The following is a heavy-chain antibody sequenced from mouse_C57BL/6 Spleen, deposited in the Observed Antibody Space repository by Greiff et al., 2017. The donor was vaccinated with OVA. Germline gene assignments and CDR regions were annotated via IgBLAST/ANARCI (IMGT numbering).Heavy chain of an antibody. CDR1: GYTFTSYW. D-gene: IGHD1-1*01. J-gene: IGHJ2*01. CDR2: IDPSDSYT. Sequence: VQLQQPGAELVMPGASVKLSCKASGYTFTSYWMHWVKQRPGQGLEWIGEIDPSDSYTNYNQKFKGKSTLTVDKSSSTAYMQLSSLTSEDSAVYYCARRKITTVEGYFDYWGQGTTLTVSS. V-gene: IGHV1-69*01. CDR3: ARRKITTVEGYFDY.